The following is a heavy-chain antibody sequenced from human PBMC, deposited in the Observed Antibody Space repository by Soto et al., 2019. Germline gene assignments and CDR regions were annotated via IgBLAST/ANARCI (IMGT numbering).Heavy chain of an antibody. D-gene: IGHD3-10*01. CDR2: IDPSDSYT. Sequence: PGESLKISCKGSGYSFTSYWISWVRQMPGKGLEWMVRIDPSDSYTNYSPSFQGHVTISADKSISTAYLQWSSLKASDTAMYYCARYGSGSYQRDYWGQGTLVTVSS. CDR3: ARYGSGSYQRDY. J-gene: IGHJ4*02. V-gene: IGHV5-10-1*01. CDR1: GYSFTSYW.